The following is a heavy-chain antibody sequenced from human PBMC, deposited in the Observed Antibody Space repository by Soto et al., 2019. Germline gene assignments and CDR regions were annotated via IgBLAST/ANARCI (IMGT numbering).Heavy chain of an antibody. D-gene: IGHD2-15*01. CDR3: ARGGGIDYYYGMDV. CDR1: GGSFHGYY. Sequence: SETLSLTCAVYGGSFHGYYWNWIRQPPGKGLEWIGKLDHGGGTSYSPSLKSRVTISADTSKNQLSLKLSSVTAADTAVYYCARGGGIDYYYGMDVWGQGTTVTVSS. CDR2: LDHGGGT. V-gene: IGHV4-34*01. J-gene: IGHJ6*02.